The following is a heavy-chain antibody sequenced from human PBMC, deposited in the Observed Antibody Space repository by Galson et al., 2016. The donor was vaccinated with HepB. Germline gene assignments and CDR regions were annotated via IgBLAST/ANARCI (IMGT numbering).Heavy chain of an antibody. D-gene: IGHD1-26*01. CDR2: IWYDGTNE. J-gene: IGHJ4*02. CDR3: ARVLGSYQSFDY. V-gene: IGHV3-33*01. CDR1: GFTFSSYG. Sequence: SLRLSCAASGFTFSSYGIHWVRQAPGKGLEWVALIWYDGTNEYYADSVKGRFTISRDNLKNTLYLQMNSLRAEDTAVYYCARVLGSYQSFDYWGQGTLVTVSS.